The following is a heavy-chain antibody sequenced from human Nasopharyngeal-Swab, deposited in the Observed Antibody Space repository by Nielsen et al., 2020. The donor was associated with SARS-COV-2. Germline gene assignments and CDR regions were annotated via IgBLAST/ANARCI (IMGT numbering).Heavy chain of an antibody. V-gene: IGHV4-4*08. CDR1: GGSMRRFW. D-gene: IGHD4-23*01. CDR2: ISATGTT. Sequence: SETLSLTCIVSGGSMRRFWWSWIRQAPGKGLEWVGYISATGTTTYNPSLKSRATIFIDSSRRQFSLRLSSVTAADTAVYYCATDLDHFGGENRFDSWGQGTLVTVSS. CDR3: ATDLDHFGGENRFDS. J-gene: IGHJ4*02.